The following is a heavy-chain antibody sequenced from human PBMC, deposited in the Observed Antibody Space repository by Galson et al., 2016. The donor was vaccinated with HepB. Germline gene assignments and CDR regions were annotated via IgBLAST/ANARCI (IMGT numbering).Heavy chain of an antibody. D-gene: IGHD3-16*01. Sequence: PALVKPTQTLTLTCTFSGFSLSSSGVGVGWIRQPPGRPLEFLALVYWDDDKRSNPSLKSRLTITKDASTNQVFLLMANMDPVDTGTYYCTSRNWGQYFDNWGQGAQVIVSS. CDR1: GFSLSSSGVG. CDR2: VYWDDDK. CDR3: TSRNWGQYFDN. V-gene: IGHV2-5*02. J-gene: IGHJ4*02.